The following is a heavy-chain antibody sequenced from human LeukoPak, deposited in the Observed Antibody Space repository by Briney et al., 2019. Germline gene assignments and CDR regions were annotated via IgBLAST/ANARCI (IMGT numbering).Heavy chain of an antibody. CDR2: INPNSGGT. V-gene: IGHV1-2*02. J-gene: IGHJ6*03. D-gene: IGHD4-17*01. CDR3: ARRGVKNYDDYVLYYDYMDV. CDR1: GYTFTGYY. Sequence: GASVKVSRKASGYTFTGYYMHWVRQAPGQGLEWMGWINPNSGGTNYAQKFQGRVTMTRNTSISKAYMELSSLRSEDTAVYYCARRGVKNYDDYVLYYDYMDVWGKGTTVTVSS.